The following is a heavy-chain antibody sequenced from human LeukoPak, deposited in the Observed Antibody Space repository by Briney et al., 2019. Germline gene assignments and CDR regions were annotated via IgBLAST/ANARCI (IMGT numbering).Heavy chain of an antibody. D-gene: IGHD4-11*01. J-gene: IGHJ6*03. CDR1: GYSISSGYY. V-gene: IGHV4-38-2*02. Sequence: SETLSLTCTVSGYSISSGYYWGWIRQPPGKGLEWIGSIYYSGSTYYNPSLKSRVTISVDTSKNQFSLKLSSVTAADTAVYYCARDHGPTVATSPFYSYYMDVWGKGTTVTVSS. CDR2: IYYSGST. CDR3: ARDHGPTVATSPFYSYYMDV.